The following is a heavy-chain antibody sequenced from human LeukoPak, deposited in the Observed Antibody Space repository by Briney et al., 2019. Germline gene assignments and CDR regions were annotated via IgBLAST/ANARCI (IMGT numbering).Heavy chain of an antibody. J-gene: IGHJ6*03. Sequence: ASVKVSCKVSGYTLTVLSMHWVRQAPGKGLEWMGGFDPEDGETIYAQKFQGRVTMTEDTSTDTAYMELSSLRSEDTAVYYCATREPKNEYSSSSWGYYYYYYMDVWGKGTTVTVSS. CDR2: FDPEDGET. V-gene: IGHV1-24*01. CDR3: ATREPKNEYSSSSWGYYYYYYMDV. CDR1: GYTLTVLS. D-gene: IGHD6-6*01.